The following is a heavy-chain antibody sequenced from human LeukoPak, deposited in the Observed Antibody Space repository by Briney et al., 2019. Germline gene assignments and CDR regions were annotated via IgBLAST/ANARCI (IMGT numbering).Heavy chain of an antibody. CDR3: ARVHYYETSDWGNYFDY. J-gene: IGHJ4*02. CDR2: IYYSGST. CDR1: GGSISSYY. V-gene: IGHV4-59*01. D-gene: IGHD3-22*01. Sequence: SETLSLTCTVSGGSISSYYWSWIRQPPGKGLEWIGYIYYSGSTNYNPSLRSRVTISVDKSKNQFFLKLSSVTATDTAVYYCARVHYYETSDWGNYFDYWGQGTLVTVSS.